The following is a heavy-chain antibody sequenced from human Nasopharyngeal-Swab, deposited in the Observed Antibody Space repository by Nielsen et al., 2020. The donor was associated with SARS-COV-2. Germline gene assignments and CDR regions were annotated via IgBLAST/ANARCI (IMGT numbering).Heavy chain of an antibody. Sequence: GGSLRLSCAASGFTFSSYAMSWVRQAPGKGLEWVSSISSSSSYIYYADSVKGRFTISRDNAKNSLYLQMNSLRAEDTAVYYCASYSGSYWTGYWGQGTLVTVSS. CDR2: ISSSSSYI. D-gene: IGHD1-26*01. V-gene: IGHV3-21*01. J-gene: IGHJ4*02. CDR1: GFTFSSYA. CDR3: ASYSGSYWTGY.